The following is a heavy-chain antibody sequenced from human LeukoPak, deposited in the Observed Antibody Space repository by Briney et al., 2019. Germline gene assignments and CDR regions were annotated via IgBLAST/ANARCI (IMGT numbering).Heavy chain of an antibody. CDR2: IRSKGYGGTA. Sequence: GGSLRLSCTTSGFTFGDYSMSWFRQAPGKGLEWVGFIRSKGYGGTAEYAASVKGRFTISRDDSNSIAYLQMDSLKTEDTAVYYCTREIRYFDWFQADYWGQGALVTVSS. CDR1: GFTFGDYS. J-gene: IGHJ4*02. V-gene: IGHV3-49*03. CDR3: TREIRYFDWFQADY. D-gene: IGHD3-9*01.